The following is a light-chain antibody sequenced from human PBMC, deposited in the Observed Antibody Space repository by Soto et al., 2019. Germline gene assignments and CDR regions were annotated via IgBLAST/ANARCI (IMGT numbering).Light chain of an antibody. Sequence: EIVLTQSPSTLSFAPGGRSTLSFVASQSVSSSYLAWYQQKPGLAPRLLIYDASSRATGIPDRFSGSGSGTDFTLTISRLEPEDFAVYYCQQYGSSPETFGQGTKVDIK. CDR2: DAS. J-gene: IGKJ1*01. V-gene: IGKV3D-20*01. CDR1: QSVSSSY. CDR3: QQYGSSPET.